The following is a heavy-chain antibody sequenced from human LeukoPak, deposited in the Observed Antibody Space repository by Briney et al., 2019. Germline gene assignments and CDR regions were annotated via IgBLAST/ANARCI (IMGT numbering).Heavy chain of an antibody. J-gene: IGHJ5*02. CDR3: ARGIEMAAIFFST. CDR1: EFTVSNNY. D-gene: IGHD5-24*01. V-gene: IGHV3-53*01. CDR2: IYSDGPT. Sequence: GGSLRLSCAASEFTVSNNYMSWVRQAPGKGLEWVSVIYSDGPTYYADSVKGRFTISRDISKNTVYLQMSSLRTEDTAVYYCARGIEMAAIFFSTWGQGTLVTVSS.